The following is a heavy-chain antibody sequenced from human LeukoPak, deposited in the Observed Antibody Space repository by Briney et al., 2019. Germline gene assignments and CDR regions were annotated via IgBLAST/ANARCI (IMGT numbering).Heavy chain of an antibody. D-gene: IGHD3-10*01. Sequence: SETLSLTCTVSGGSISSYYWSWIRQPPGQGLEWIGYIYYSGSTNYNPSLKSRVTISVDTSKNQFSLKLSSVTAADTAVYYCASETRARVTMVRGNWFDPWGQGTLVTVSS. CDR2: IYYSGST. J-gene: IGHJ5*02. V-gene: IGHV4-59*01. CDR1: GGSISSYY. CDR3: ASETRARVTMVRGNWFDP.